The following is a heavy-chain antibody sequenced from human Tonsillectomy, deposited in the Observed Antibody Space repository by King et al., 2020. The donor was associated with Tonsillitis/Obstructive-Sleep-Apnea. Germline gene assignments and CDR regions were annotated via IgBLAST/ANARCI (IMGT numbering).Heavy chain of an antibody. Sequence: VQLVESGGGVVQPGGSLRLSCAASGFSLSSYAMHWVRQVPGKGLQWVAVISYDGSDKYYADSVKGRFTISRDNSKNTQYLQMNTLSTEDTAVYYCARGFAASFTTTIRNWGQGTLVTVSS. CDR3: ARGFAASFTTTIRN. CDR1: GFSLSSYA. D-gene: IGHD3-10*01. J-gene: IGHJ4*02. CDR2: ISYDGSDK. V-gene: IGHV3-30*04.